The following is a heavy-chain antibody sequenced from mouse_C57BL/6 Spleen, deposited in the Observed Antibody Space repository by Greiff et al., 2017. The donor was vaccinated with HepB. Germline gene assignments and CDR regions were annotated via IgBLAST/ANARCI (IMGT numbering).Heavy chain of an antibody. CDR3: ARKDYGSSFYYAMDY. D-gene: IGHD1-1*01. Sequence: EVKLMESGGGLVKPGGSLKLSCAASGFTFSDYGMHWVRQAPEKGLEWVAYISSGSSTIYYADTVKGRFTISRDNAKNTLFLQMTSLRSEDTAMYYCARKDYGSSFYYAMDYWGQGTSVTVSS. CDR2: ISSGSSTI. J-gene: IGHJ4*01. CDR1: GFTFSDYG. V-gene: IGHV5-17*01.